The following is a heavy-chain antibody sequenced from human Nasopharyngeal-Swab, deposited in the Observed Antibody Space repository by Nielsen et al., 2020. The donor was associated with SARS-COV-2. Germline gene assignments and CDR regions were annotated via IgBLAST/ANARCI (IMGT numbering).Heavy chain of an antibody. CDR1: GGSISSSNW. CDR2: IYHSGST. V-gene: IGHV4-4*02. CDR3: ASGSGSYYKGPGV. Sequence: SETLSLTCAVSGGSISSSNWWSWVRQPPGKGLEWIGEIYHSGSTNYNPSLKSRVTISVDTSKNQFSLKLSSVTAADTAVYYCASGSGSYYKGPGVWGQGTTVTVSS. D-gene: IGHD3-10*01. J-gene: IGHJ6*02.